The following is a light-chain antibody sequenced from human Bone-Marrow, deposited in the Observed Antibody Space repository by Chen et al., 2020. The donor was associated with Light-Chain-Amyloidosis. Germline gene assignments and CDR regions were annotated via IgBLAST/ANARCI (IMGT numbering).Light chain of an antibody. CDR3: QVWDIRSSHVA. CDR2: DDS. J-gene: IGLJ2*01. V-gene: IGLV3-21*02. CDR1: DIGSKS. Sequence: SYVLTQAPSVSVAPGQTAAIPCGGKDIGSKSVHWYQQKPGQAPVVVVHDDSDRPSGIPVRFSGSNSGNTATLTITRVEVGDEADYYCQVWDIRSSHVAFGGGTKLTVL.